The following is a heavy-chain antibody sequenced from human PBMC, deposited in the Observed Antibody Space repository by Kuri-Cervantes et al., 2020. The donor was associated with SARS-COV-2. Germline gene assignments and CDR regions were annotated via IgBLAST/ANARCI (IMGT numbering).Heavy chain of an antibody. CDR2: ISGRGDST. Sequence: GESLKISCAASGFTFTSHAMSWVRQAPGKGLDWVSAISGRGDSTYYADSVKGRFTISRDNSKNTLYLQMNSLRAEDTAVYYCAKGPIVVVITYFDYWGQGTLVTVSS. CDR1: GFTFTSHA. CDR3: AKGPIVVVITYFDY. V-gene: IGHV3-23*01. J-gene: IGHJ4*02. D-gene: IGHD3-22*01.